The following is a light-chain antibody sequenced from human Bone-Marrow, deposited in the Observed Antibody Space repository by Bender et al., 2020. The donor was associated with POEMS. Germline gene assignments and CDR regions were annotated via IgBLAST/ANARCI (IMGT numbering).Light chain of an antibody. Sequence: SYVLTQPPSVSVAPGKTASITCGGNNIGSKSVHWYQQKPGQAPVLVVYDDSDRPPGIPERLTGSNSGNTATLTINRVEAGDEADYYCQAWDSRTGVFGTGTKVTVL. CDR2: DDS. V-gene: IGLV3-21*03. CDR1: NIGSKS. J-gene: IGLJ1*01. CDR3: QAWDSRTGV.